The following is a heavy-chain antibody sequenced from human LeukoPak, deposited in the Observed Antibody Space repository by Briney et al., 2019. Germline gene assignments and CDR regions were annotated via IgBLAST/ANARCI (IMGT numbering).Heavy chain of an antibody. V-gene: IGHV4-4*09. J-gene: IGHJ1*01. CDR3: AGRGHRYSRD. CDR1: GDSVSSGY. D-gene: IGHD2-15*01. Sequence: SSETLSLTCSVSGDSVSSGYWSWIRQPPGKGLEWIGYIYDSGITDYNSSLKSRLTISVDTSNNQFSLNLRSVTAADTAVYYCAGRGHRYSRDWGQGILVTVSS. CDR2: IYDSGIT.